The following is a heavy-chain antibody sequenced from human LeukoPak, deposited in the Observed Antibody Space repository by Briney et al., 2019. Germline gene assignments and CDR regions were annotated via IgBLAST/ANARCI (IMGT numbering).Heavy chain of an antibody. J-gene: IGHJ4*02. D-gene: IGHD1-26*01. V-gene: IGHV3-64D*08. CDR1: GFTFSSYA. CDR2: IGTDGGVS. CDR3: VKASGSYYYEY. Sequence: GGSLRLSCSASGFTFSSYAFHWVRQAPGKGLEYVSAIGTDGGVSFYADSVRGRFTISRDNPKNTLYLQMTSLRAEDTAVYYCVKASGSYYYEYWGQGTLVTVSS.